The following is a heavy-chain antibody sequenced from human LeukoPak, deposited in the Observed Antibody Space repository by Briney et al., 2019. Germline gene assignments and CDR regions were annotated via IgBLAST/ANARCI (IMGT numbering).Heavy chain of an antibody. Sequence: GGSLRLSCAASGFTFSSYSMNWVRQAPGKGLEWVSYISTNSNTIHYADSVKGRFTISRDNAKNSLYLQMSSLRDEDTAVYYCARDRGTSGYLPWGQGTLVTVSS. D-gene: IGHD3-22*01. J-gene: IGHJ5*02. V-gene: IGHV3-48*02. CDR3: ARDRGTSGYLP. CDR1: GFTFSSYS. CDR2: ISTNSNTI.